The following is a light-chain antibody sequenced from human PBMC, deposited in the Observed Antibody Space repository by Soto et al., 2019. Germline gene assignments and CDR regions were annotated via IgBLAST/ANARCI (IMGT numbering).Light chain of an antibody. CDR1: SSDVGSYNL. V-gene: IGLV2-23*01. CDR2: EDS. CDR3: CSYAGSRGLV. Sequence: QSALTQPASVSGSPGQSITISCTGTSSDVGSYNLVSWYQQHPGKAPKLMIYEDSKRPSGVSNRFSGSKSGNTASLTISGLQAEDEADYYCCSYAGSRGLVFGGGTKLTVL. J-gene: IGLJ2*01.